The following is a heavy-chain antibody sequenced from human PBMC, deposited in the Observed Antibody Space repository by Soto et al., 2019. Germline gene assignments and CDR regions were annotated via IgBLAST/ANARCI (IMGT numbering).Heavy chain of an antibody. J-gene: IGHJ4*02. D-gene: IGHD4-17*01. CDR2: INPNSGGT. CDR3: ARDNGYGDYYY. CDR1: GYTFTGYY. Sequence: ASVKVSCKASGYTFTGYYMHWVRQAPGQGLEWMGWINPNSGGTNYAQKFEGRVTMTRDKSISTAYMELSRLRSDDTAVYYCARDNGYGDYYYWGQGTLVTVSS. V-gene: IGHV1-2*02.